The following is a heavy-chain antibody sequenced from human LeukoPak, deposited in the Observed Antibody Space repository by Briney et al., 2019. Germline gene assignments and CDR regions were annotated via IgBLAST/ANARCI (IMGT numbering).Heavy chain of an antibody. J-gene: IGHJ5*02. CDR3: ARDRGCSGGSCYSPNWFDP. V-gene: IGHV1-69*05. D-gene: IGHD2-15*01. Sequence: SVKVSCKTSGGTFSSYAISWVRQAPGQGLEWMGGIIPIFGTANYAQKFQGRVTITTDESTSTAYMELSSLRSEDTAVYYCARDRGCSGGSCYSPNWFDPWGQGTLVTVSS. CDR1: GGTFSSYA. CDR2: IIPIFGTA.